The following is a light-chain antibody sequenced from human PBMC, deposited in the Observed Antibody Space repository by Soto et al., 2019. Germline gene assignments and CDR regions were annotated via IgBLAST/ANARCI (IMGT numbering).Light chain of an antibody. CDR3: QQYGSTPVT. V-gene: IGKV3-20*01. Sequence: EIVLTQSPGTLSLSPGERATLSCRASQSVTSSYLAWYQQKPGQAPRLLIYGASSRATGIPDRFSGSGSGTDFILTISSLEPEDFAVYYCQQYGSTPVTFGQGTKVEI. CDR1: QSVTSSY. CDR2: GAS. J-gene: IGKJ1*01.